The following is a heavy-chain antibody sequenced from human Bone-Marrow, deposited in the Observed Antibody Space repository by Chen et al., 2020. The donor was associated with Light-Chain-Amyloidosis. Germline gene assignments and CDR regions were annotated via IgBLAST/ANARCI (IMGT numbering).Heavy chain of an antibody. Sequence: GXXXXXESLRLSXXXSGFTFSNYAMNWVRQAPGKGLEWVSSISGSGGNIYYADSVKGRFSISRDNSKNTLYLQMNRLXXXXXXXXYCXXXPPDGRLXEFLSYFDYWGQGTLVTVSS. D-gene: IGHD3-16*01. J-gene: IGHJ4*02. CDR1: GFTFSNYA. CDR3: XXXPPDGRLXEFLSYFDY. V-gene: IGHV3-23*01. CDR2: ISGSGGNI.